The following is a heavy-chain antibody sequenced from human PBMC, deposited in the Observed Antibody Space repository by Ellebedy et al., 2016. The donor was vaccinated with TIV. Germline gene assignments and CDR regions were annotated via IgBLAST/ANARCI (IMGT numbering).Heavy chain of an antibody. CDR3: ARSGVSWFDP. V-gene: IGHV4-39*07. Sequence: MPSETLSLTCTVSGGSISSSSYYWGWIRQPPGKGLEWIGSIYYSGSTNYNPSLKSRVTISVDTSKNQFSLKLSSVTAADTAVYYCARSGVSWFDPWGQGTLVTVSS. D-gene: IGHD3-10*01. CDR1: GGSISSSSYY. CDR2: IYYSGST. J-gene: IGHJ5*02.